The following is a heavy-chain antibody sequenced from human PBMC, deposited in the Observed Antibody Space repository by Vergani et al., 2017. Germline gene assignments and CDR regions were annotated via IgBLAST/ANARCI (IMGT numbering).Heavy chain of an antibody. Sequence: QVQLVQSGAEVKKPGASVKVSCKASGYTFTSYYMHWVRQAPGQGLEWMGIINPSGGSTSYAQKFQGRVTMTRDTSTSTVYMELSSLRSEDTAVYYCARVYSKDYYYYYYMDVWGKGTTVTVSS. CDR2: INPSGGST. D-gene: IGHD4-11*01. V-gene: IGHV1-46*01. J-gene: IGHJ6*03. CDR3: ARVYSKDYYYYYYMDV. CDR1: GYTFTSYY.